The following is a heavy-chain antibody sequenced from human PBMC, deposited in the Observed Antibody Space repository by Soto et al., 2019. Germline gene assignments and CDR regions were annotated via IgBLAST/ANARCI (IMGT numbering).Heavy chain of an antibody. J-gene: IGHJ4*02. Sequence: QITLKESGPTLVKPTQTLTLTCAFSGFSLNITGMGVGWIRQPPGKALEWLALIYWDDDRRYSPSLKSRLTISRATSKAQVVLTMTNMDPVYTATYYCAHSTIWGSYRSPFHSWGQGTLVTVSS. CDR1: GFSLNITGMG. V-gene: IGHV2-5*02. CDR2: IYWDDDR. CDR3: AHSTIWGSYRSPFHS. D-gene: IGHD3-16*02.